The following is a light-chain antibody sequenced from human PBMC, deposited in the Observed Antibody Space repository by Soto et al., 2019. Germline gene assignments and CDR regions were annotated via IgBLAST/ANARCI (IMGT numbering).Light chain of an antibody. Sequence: QSALTQPASVSGSPRQSITISCTGTSSDVGGYNFVSWYQQHPGKAPKLMIYDVSNRPSGVSNRFSGSKSGNTASLTISGLQAEDEADYYCNSYTSSNPWVFGGGTKLTVL. J-gene: IGLJ3*02. CDR3: NSYTSSNPWV. CDR2: DVS. CDR1: SSDVGGYNF. V-gene: IGLV2-14*01.